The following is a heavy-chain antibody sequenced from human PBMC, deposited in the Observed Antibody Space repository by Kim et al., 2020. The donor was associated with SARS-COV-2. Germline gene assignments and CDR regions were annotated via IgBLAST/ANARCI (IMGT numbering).Heavy chain of an antibody. CDR1: GFTFSDYY. D-gene: IGHD6-19*01. V-gene: IGHV3-11*06. CDR2: ISSSSSYT. Sequence: GGSLRLSCAASGFTFSDYYMRWIRQAPGKGLEWVSYISSSSSYTNYADSVKGRFTISRDNAKNSLYLQMNSLRAEDTAVYYCARDQGGRYSSGNVAVDIWGQGTMVTVSS. CDR3: ARDQGGRYSSGNVAVDI. J-gene: IGHJ3*02.